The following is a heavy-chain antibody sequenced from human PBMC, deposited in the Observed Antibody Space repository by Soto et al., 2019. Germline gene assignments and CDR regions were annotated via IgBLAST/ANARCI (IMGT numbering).Heavy chain of an antibody. J-gene: IGHJ6*02. V-gene: IGHV1-2*04. CDR3: ARDRLDIVVVPAAIYYYYGMDV. CDR1: GYTFTGYY. Sequence: EASVKVSCKASGYTFTGYYMHWVRQAPGQGLEWMGWINPNSGGTNYAQKFQGWVTMTRDTSISTAYMELSRLRSDDTAVYYCARDRLDIVVVPAAIYYYYGMDVWGQGTTVTVSS. D-gene: IGHD2-2*01. CDR2: INPNSGGT.